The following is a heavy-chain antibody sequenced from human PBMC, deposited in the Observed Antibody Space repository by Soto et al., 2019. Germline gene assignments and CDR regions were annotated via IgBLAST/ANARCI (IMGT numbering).Heavy chain of an antibody. D-gene: IGHD6-19*01. Sequence: ASVKVSCKASGGTFSSYAISWVRQAPGQGLEWMGGIIPIFGTANYAQKFQGRVTITADESTSTAYMELSSLRSEDTAVYYCAREGEGIAVAALDYWGQGTLVTVSS. J-gene: IGHJ4*02. V-gene: IGHV1-69*13. CDR2: IIPIFGTA. CDR3: AREGEGIAVAALDY. CDR1: GGTFSSYA.